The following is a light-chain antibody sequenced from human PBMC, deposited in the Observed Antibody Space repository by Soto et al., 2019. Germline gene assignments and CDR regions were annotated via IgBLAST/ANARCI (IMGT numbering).Light chain of an antibody. CDR1: QYITTW. Sequence: DIQMTQSPSSVSASVGDRVTITCRASQYITTWVAWHQQKPGRAPKLLISAASNVQSGVPSRFSGSGIGTDFTLIISSLQPEDFATYYCQQANFFPLTFGGGTTVEI. J-gene: IGKJ4*01. CDR3: QQANFFPLT. CDR2: AAS. V-gene: IGKV1-12*01.